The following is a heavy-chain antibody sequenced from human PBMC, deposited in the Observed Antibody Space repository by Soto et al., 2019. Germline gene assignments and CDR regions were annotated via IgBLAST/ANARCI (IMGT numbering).Heavy chain of an antibody. CDR3: ARLFYDFWSGYYYGMDV. Sequence: SETLSLTCTVSGGSISSSSYYWGWIHQPPGKGLEWIGSIYYSGSTYYNPSLKSRVTISVDTSKNQFSLKLSSVTAADTAVYYCARLFYDFWSGYYYGMDVWGQGTTVTVSS. CDR1: GGSISSSSYY. V-gene: IGHV4-39*01. J-gene: IGHJ6*02. CDR2: IYYSGST. D-gene: IGHD3-3*01.